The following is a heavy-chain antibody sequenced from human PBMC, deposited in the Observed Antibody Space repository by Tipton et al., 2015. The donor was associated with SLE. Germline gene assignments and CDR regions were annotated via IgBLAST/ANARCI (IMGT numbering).Heavy chain of an antibody. CDR2: IYYSGST. Sequence: LRLSCTVSGGSISSSSYYWGWIRQPPGKGLEWIGSIYYSGSTNYNPSLKSRVTISVDTSKNQFSLKLSSVTAADTAVYYCARVSGITGTGAFDIWGQGTMVTVSS. D-gene: IGHD1-20*01. V-gene: IGHV4-39*07. CDR1: GGSISSSSYY. CDR3: ARVSGITGTGAFDI. J-gene: IGHJ3*02.